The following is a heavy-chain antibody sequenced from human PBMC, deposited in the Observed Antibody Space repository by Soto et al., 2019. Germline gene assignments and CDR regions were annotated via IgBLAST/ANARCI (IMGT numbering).Heavy chain of an antibody. V-gene: IGHV3-9*01. CDR2: ISRNSNII. Sequence: EVQLVESGGGLVQPGRSLRLSCAASGFTLDDYAMHWVRRVPGKGLEWVSRISRNSNIIGYADSVKGRLTISRDNAKNYLYLQMNSLLPEDTALYYCAKGGPDGFCSGGRCYFDYWGQGTLVTVSS. D-gene: IGHD2-15*01. CDR1: GFTLDDYA. CDR3: AKGGPDGFCSGGRCYFDY. J-gene: IGHJ4*02.